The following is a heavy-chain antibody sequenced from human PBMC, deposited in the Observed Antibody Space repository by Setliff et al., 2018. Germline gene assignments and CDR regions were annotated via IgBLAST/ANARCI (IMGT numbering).Heavy chain of an antibody. CDR1: GYSFTNYW. D-gene: IGHD1-26*01. CDR2: IYPGDSDI. V-gene: IGHV5-51*01. Sequence: SCEGSGYSFTNYWIAWVRQMPGKGLEWMGIIYPGDSDIRYSPSFQGQVTFSVDKSINTACLQWSSLKASGTAMYYCARLDSDGELTTPNYYYGMDVWGQGTTVTVSS. CDR3: ARLDSDGELTTPNYYYGMDV. J-gene: IGHJ6*02.